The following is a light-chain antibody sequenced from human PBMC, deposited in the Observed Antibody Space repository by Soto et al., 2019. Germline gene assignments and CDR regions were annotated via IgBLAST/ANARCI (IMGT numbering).Light chain of an antibody. CDR2: GAS. CDR1: QRVSSNF. Sequence: EIVGTQSPVTLSLSPGDRATLSCRASQRVSSNFLAWYQQKPGQAPRLLIYGASIRATGIPDRFSGSASGTDFTLTISRLEPEDFAMYFCHQYGSSPRTFGQGTKVDIK. J-gene: IGKJ1*01. CDR3: HQYGSSPRT. V-gene: IGKV3-20*01.